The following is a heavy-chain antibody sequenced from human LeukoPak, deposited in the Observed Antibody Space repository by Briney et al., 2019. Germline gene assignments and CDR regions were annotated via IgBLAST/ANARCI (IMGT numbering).Heavy chain of an antibody. Sequence: AGGSLRLSCAASGFTFSSYSMNWVRQAPGKGLEWVSSISSSSSYIYYADSVKGRFTISRDNAKNSLYLQMNSLRAEDTAVYYCARDLRYYDSSGYYYFDYWGQGTLVTVSS. J-gene: IGHJ4*02. CDR2: ISSSSSYI. D-gene: IGHD3-22*01. CDR3: ARDLRYYDSSGYYYFDY. CDR1: GFTFSSYS. V-gene: IGHV3-21*01.